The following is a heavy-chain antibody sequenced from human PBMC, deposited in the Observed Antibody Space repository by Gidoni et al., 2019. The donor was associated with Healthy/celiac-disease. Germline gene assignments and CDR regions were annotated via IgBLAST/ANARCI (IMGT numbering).Heavy chain of an antibody. D-gene: IGHD3-10*01. CDR2: IRCRGGST. V-gene: IGHV3-23*01. J-gene: IGHJ1*01. CDR3: AKDGSGLWFGEFEYFQH. CDR1: GFTFSSYA. Sequence: EVQLLESGGGLVQPGGSLRLSCAASGFTFSSYAMGWVRQAPGKGREWVSAIRCRGGSTYYADSVKGRFTISRDNSKNTLYRQMNSLRAEDTAVYYCAKDGSGLWFGEFEYFQHWGQGTLVTVSS.